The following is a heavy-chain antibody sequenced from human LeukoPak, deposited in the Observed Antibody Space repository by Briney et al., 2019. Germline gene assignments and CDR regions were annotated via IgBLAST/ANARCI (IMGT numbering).Heavy chain of an antibody. Sequence: GESLRISCKGSGYSFTSYWISWVRQMPGKGLEWMGRIDPSDSYTNYSPSFQGHVTISADKSISTAYLQWSSLKASDTAMYYCASYGSGSPPLDVWGQGTTVTVSS. CDR1: GYSFTSYW. CDR3: ASYGSGSPPLDV. V-gene: IGHV5-10-1*01. D-gene: IGHD3-10*01. CDR2: IDPSDSYT. J-gene: IGHJ6*02.